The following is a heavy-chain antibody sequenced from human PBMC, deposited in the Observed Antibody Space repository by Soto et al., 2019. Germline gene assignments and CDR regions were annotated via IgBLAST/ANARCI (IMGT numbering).Heavy chain of an antibody. CDR2: IYYSGST. V-gene: IGHV4-39*01. D-gene: IGHD3-3*01. Sequence: PSETLSLTCTVSGGSISSSSYYWGWIRQPPGKGLEWIGSIYYSGSTYYNPSLKSRVTISVDTSKNQFSLKLSSVTAADTAVYYCARHLSLSSSPYYDFWSGLYYYYMDVWGKGTTVTVSS. J-gene: IGHJ6*03. CDR3: ARHLSLSSSPYYDFWSGLYYYYMDV. CDR1: GGSISSSSYY.